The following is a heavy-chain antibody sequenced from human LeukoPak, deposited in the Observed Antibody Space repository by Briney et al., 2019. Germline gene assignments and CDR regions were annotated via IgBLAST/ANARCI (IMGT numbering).Heavy chain of an antibody. V-gene: IGHV4-59*11. CDR2: IYYSGST. CDR3: ARDLWPPGRY. J-gene: IGHJ4*02. D-gene: IGHD7-27*01. CDR1: GGSISSHY. Sequence: SETLSLTCTVSGGSISSHYWSWIRQPPGKGLEWIGYIYYSGSTNYNPSLKSRVTISVDTSKNQFSLKLSSVTAADTAVYYCARDLWPPGRYWGQGTLVTVSS.